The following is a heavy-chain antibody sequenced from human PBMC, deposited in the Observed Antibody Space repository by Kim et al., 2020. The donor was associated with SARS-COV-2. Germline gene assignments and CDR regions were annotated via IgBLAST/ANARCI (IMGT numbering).Heavy chain of an antibody. V-gene: IGHV4-31*03. Sequence: LSLTCTVSGGSISSGGYYWSWIRQHPGKGLEWIGYIYYSGSTYYNPSLKSRVTISVDTSKNQFSLKLSSVTAADTAVYYCARATTTIFGVVSEFDYWGQANLVTVSS. D-gene: IGHD3-3*01. J-gene: IGHJ4*02. CDR2: IYYSGST. CDR1: GGSISSGGYY. CDR3: ARATTTIFGVVSEFDY.